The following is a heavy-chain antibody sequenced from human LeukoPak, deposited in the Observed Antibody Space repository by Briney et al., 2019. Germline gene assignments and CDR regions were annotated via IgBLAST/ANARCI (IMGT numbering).Heavy chain of an antibody. CDR2: ITSSGSTM. CDR1: GFTFSSYE. V-gene: IGHV3-48*03. Sequence: GGSLRLSCAASGFTFSSYEMNWVRQPPGKGLEWVSYITSSGSTMYYADSVKGRFTISRDNAKSSLYLQMNSLRAGDTAVYYCARDLDSSVLDAFDIWGQGTMVTVSS. D-gene: IGHD3-22*01. J-gene: IGHJ3*02. CDR3: ARDLDSSVLDAFDI.